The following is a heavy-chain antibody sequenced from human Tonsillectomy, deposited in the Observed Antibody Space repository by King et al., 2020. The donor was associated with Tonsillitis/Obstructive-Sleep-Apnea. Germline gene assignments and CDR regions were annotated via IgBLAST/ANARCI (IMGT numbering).Heavy chain of an antibody. Sequence: QLVQSGAEVKKPGASLKISCKGSGYSFTSYWIGWVRQMPGKGLEWMGIIYPGDSDTRYSPSFQGQVTISADKSISTAYLQWSSLKASDTAMYYCARHEYSSAEGGHNWFDPWGQGTLVTVSS. CDR2: IYPGDSDT. V-gene: IGHV5-51*01. CDR3: ARHEYSSAEGGHNWFDP. CDR1: GYSFTSYW. D-gene: IGHD6-6*01. J-gene: IGHJ5*02.